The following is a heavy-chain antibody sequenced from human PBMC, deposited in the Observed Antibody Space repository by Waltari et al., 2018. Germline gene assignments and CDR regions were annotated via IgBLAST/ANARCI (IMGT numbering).Heavy chain of an antibody. V-gene: IGHV3-30*02. CDR2: IQYDGSEK. Sequence: QVQLVESGGGVVQPGGSLRLSCAASGFTFSSYAMHWVRQAPGKGLEWVAFIQYDGSEKYFADSVKGRFTISRDNSKSTLYLQMNSLRAEDTAMYYCAKVAGTSPPRYYFYYMDVWGKGTTVTISS. CDR3: AKVAGTSPPRYYFYYMDV. D-gene: IGHD2-2*01. J-gene: IGHJ6*03. CDR1: GFTFSSYA.